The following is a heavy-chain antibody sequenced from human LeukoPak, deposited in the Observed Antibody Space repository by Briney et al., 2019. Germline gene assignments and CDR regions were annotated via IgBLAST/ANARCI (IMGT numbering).Heavy chain of an antibody. J-gene: IGHJ6*03. CDR1: RFSLSNYA. Sequence: PGGSLRLSCAASRFSLSNYAMHWVRQAPGKGLEWVAYIRFDGSKKNFADSVKGRFTISRDNSKNTLYLQMNSLRAEDTAVYFCAKETHDYGDHYYMDVWGKGTTVTVSS. D-gene: IGHD4-17*01. CDR2: IRFDGSKK. CDR3: AKETHDYGDHYYMDV. V-gene: IGHV3-30*02.